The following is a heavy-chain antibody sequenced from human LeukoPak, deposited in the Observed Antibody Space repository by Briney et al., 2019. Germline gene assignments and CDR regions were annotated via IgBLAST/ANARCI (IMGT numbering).Heavy chain of an antibody. CDR2: ISWNRGSI. CDR1: GFTFYDYA. Sequence: GGSLRLSCAASGFTFYDYAMQGVRHAPGKGGEGVSGISWNRGSIVYADSVKGGFTISRDNAKNSLYLQMNSLRAEDTALYYCARSRATWGSFDYWGRGTLVTVSS. J-gene: IGHJ4*02. V-gene: IGHV3-9*01. D-gene: IGHD1-26*01. CDR3: ARSRATWGSFDY.